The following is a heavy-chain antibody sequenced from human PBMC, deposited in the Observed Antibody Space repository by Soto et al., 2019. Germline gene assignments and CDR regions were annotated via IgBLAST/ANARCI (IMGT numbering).Heavy chain of an antibody. J-gene: IGHJ3*02. D-gene: IGHD2-21*02. CDR2: MSHSGGT. CDR1: GGFVSSGSYY. Sequence: SETLSLTCAVYGGFVSSGSYYWSWIRQPPGKGLEWIGEMSHSGGTHFDPSLKSRVTISVDTSKNQFSLKMSSVTAADTALYYCAREAGGTATPFVVFFDIGGRGTMVPVSS. CDR3: AREAGGTATPFVVFFDI. V-gene: IGHV4-61*01.